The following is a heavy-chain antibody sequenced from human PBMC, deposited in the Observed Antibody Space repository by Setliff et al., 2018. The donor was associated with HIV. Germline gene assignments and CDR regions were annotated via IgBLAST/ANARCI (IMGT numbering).Heavy chain of an antibody. CDR2: IYYSGRT. Sequence: SETLSLTCTVSGGSISTFYWSWIRQPPGKGLEWVGYIYYSGRTNYNPSLDSRVTMSVDTSKNQFSLKLSSVTGADTAVYYCARDVGEQLDVWGKGTTGNVSS. D-gene: IGHD3-3*01. CDR3: ARDVGEQLDV. J-gene: IGHJ6*04. CDR1: GGSISTFY. V-gene: IGHV4-59*01.